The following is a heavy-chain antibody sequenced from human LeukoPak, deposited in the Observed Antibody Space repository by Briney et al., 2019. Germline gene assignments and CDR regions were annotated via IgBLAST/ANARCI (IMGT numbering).Heavy chain of an antibody. CDR1: GFTFSSYA. D-gene: IGHD3-16*01. J-gene: IGHJ5*02. CDR2: ISGSGGST. Sequence: EPGGSLRLSCAASGFTFSSYAMSWVRQAPGKGLEWVSAISGSGGSTYYADSVKGRFTISRDNSKNTLYLQMNSLRAGDAAVYYCAKQGGDQRGDWFDPWGQGTLVTVSS. CDR3: AKQGGDQRGDWFDP. V-gene: IGHV3-23*01.